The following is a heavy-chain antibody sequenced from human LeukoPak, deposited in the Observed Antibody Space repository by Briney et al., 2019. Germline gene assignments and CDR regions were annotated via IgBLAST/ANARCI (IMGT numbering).Heavy chain of an antibody. CDR2: FDPEDGET. J-gene: IGHJ4*02. CDR1: GYTLTELS. V-gene: IGHV1-24*01. CDR3: ATAPLVGAYLFDY. Sequence: ASVKVSCKVSGYTLTELSMHWVRQAPGKGLEWMGGFDPEDGETIYAQKCQGRVTMTEYTSTDTTYSELSSLRSEETAVYYCATAPLVGAYLFDYWGQGTLVTVSS. D-gene: IGHD1-26*01.